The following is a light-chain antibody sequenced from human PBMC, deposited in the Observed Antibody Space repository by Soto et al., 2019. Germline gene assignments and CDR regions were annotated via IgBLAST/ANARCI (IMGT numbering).Light chain of an antibody. CDR2: AAS. CDR3: QQSYSTPRT. Sequence: DIQMTQSPSSLSASVGDRVTITCRASQSISSYLNWYQQKPGKAPKLLIYAASSLQSGDPSRFSGSGSGTDFTLTISSLQPEDFATYYCQQSYSTPRTFGQGTKVDNK. CDR1: QSISSY. V-gene: IGKV1-39*01. J-gene: IGKJ1*01.